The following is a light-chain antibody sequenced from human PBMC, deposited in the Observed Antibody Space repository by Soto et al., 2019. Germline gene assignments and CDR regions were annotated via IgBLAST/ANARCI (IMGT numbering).Light chain of an antibody. V-gene: IGKV1-39*01. J-gene: IGKJ1*01. CDR2: AAS. CDR1: QSISSY. CDR3: QQSYSTPRT. Sequence: DIQMTQSPSSLSASVGDRVTITCRASQSISSYLNWYQQKPGKAPKLLIYAASSLQSGVPSRFSGSGSGTDFTLTISILQPEDFPTYYCQQSYSTPRTFGQGTKVEIK.